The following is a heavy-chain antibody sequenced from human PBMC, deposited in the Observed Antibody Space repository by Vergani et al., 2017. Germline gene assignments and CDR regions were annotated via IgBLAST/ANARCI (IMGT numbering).Heavy chain of an antibody. D-gene: IGHD1-14*01. Sequence: QVQVVQSGAEVKKSGASVKISCKASNYNFTYHAIHWVRQAPGQGLEWMGLINTRTGDPKFAQGFSGRFVFSLNTPVTTAHLQISSLKAEDTAIYYCARMRRSGLDFWGQGTLVTVSS. V-gene: IGHV7-4-1*02. CDR3: ARMRRSGLDF. J-gene: IGHJ4*02. CDR1: NYNFTYHA. CDR2: INTRTGDP.